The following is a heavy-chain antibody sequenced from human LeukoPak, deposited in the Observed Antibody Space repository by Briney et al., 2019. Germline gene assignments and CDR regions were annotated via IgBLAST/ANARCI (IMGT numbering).Heavy chain of an antibody. CDR3: ATEQWLGNYFDY. Sequence: SETLSLTCTVSGGSISSGDYYWSWIRQPAGKGLEWIGRIYTSGSTNYNPSLKSRVTMSVDTSKNQFSLKLSSVTAADTAVYYCATEQWLGNYFDYWGQGTLVTVSS. CDR2: IYTSGST. V-gene: IGHV4-61*02. D-gene: IGHD6-19*01. J-gene: IGHJ4*02. CDR1: GGSISSGDYY.